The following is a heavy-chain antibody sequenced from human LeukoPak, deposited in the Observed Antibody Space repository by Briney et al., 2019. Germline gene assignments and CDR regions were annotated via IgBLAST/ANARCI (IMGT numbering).Heavy chain of an antibody. CDR2: MNPNSGNT. CDR3: AREGVGTYYYDSSGYMGDY. V-gene: IGHV1-8*01. D-gene: IGHD3-22*01. J-gene: IGHJ4*02. CDR1: GYTFTSYD. Sequence: ASVKVSCKASGYTFTSYDINWVRQATGQGLEWMGWMNPNSGNTSYAQKFQGRVTMTRDTSTSTVYMELSSLRSEDTAVYYCAREGVGTYYYDSSGYMGDYWGQGTLVTVSS.